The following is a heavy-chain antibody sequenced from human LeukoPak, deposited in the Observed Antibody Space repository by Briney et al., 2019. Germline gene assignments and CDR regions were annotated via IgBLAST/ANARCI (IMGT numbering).Heavy chain of an antibody. CDR1: GGSFSGYY. V-gene: IGHV4-34*01. Sequence: PSETLSLTCAVYGGSFSGYYWSWIRQPPGKGLEWIGEINHSGSTNYNPSLKSRVTISVDTSKNQFSLKLSSVTAADTAVYYCARGRRGVRRMPWGYYYMDVWGKGTTVTVSS. CDR3: ARGRRGVRRMPWGYYYMDV. D-gene: IGHD3-16*01. J-gene: IGHJ6*03. CDR2: INHSGST.